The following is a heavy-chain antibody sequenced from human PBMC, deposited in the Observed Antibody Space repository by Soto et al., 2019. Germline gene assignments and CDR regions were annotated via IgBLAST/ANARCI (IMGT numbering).Heavy chain of an antibody. Sequence: SETLSLTCTVSGGSISSSSYYWGWIRQPPGKGLEWIGSIYYSGSTYYNPSLKSRVTISVDTSKNQFSLKLSSVTAADTAVYYCARHLGYCNSTSCYTTYYYYYGMDVWGQGTTVTVSS. CDR1: GGSISSSSYY. V-gene: IGHV4-39*01. D-gene: IGHD2-2*02. CDR2: IYYSGST. J-gene: IGHJ6*02. CDR3: ARHLGYCNSTSCYTTYYYYYGMDV.